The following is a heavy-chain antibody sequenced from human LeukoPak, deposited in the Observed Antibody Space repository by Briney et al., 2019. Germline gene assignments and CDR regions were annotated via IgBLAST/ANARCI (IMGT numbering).Heavy chain of an antibody. Sequence: PSETLSLTCTVSGGSISGSSHYWGWLRQPPGKGLEWVGTIIYSGNTYYNPSLKSRVTISLDTSKNHFSLRLSSVTAADTAIYYCARDRSYYSDTGADYWGQGKMVIVSS. CDR3: ARDRSYYSDTGADY. J-gene: IGHJ4*02. D-gene: IGHD2-8*02. V-gene: IGHV4-39*07. CDR2: IIYSGNT. CDR1: GGSISGSSHY.